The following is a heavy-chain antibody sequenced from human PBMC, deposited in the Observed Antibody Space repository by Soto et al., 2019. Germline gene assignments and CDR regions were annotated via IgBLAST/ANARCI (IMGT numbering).Heavy chain of an antibody. CDR1: GDSVSSNSAA. CDR3: ARDFSPVYSSSWYFWESPNNWFDP. V-gene: IGHV6-1*01. Sequence: SQTLSLTCAISGDSVSSNSAAWNWIRQSPSRGLEWLGRTYYRSKWYNDYAVSVKSRITINPDTSKNQFSLQLNSVTPEDTAVYYCARDFSPVYSSSWYFWESPNNWFDPWGQGTLVTVSS. D-gene: IGHD6-13*01. CDR2: TYYRSKWYN. J-gene: IGHJ5*02.